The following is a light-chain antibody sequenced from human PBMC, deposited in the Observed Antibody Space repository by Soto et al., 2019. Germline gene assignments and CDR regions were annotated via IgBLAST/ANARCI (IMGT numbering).Light chain of an antibody. Sequence: DIQMTQSPSSLSASVGDRVTITCRASQSISSYLTWYQQKPGKAPKLLIYGASSLQGGVPSRFTGSGSGTAFTLTIRSLQPEDFATYYCQQTYYYPRTFGQGTKVEIK. CDR2: GAS. CDR1: QSISSY. J-gene: IGKJ1*01. CDR3: QQTYYYPRT. V-gene: IGKV1-39*01.